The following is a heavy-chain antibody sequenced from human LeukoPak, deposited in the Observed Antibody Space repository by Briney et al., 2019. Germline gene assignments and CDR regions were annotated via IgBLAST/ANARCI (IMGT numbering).Heavy chain of an antibody. CDR2: ISSSSSYI. CDR3: ARDLGYCSGGSCY. V-gene: IGHV3-21*01. J-gene: IGHJ4*02. D-gene: IGHD2-15*01. Sequence: GGSLRLSCAVSGFTLTDAWMGWARRAPGKGLEWVSSISSSSSYIYYADSVKGRFTISRDNAKNSLYLQMNSLRAEDTAVYYCARDLGYCSGGSCYWGQGTLVTVSS. CDR1: GFTLTDAW.